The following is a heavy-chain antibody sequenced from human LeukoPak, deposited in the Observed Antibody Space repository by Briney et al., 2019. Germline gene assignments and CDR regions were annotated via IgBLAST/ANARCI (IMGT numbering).Heavy chain of an antibody. CDR3: AKFSPYGGNSY. D-gene: IGHD4-23*01. CDR2: ISGSGIAT. V-gene: IGHV3-23*01. Sequence: GGSLRLSCAASGFTFSSYAMNWVRQAPGKGLEWVSEISGSGIATFYADSVKGRFTISRDNSKNTLYLQMNSLKVEDTALYYCAKFSPYGGNSYWGQGTLVTVSS. J-gene: IGHJ1*01. CDR1: GFTFSSYA.